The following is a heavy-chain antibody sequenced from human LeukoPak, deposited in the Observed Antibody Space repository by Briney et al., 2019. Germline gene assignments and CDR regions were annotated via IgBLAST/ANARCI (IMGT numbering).Heavy chain of an antibody. V-gene: IGHV3-30*02. Sequence: PGGSLRLSCGASGFTLSRYGMHWVRQAPGKGREGVAFLRYGGSNKYYADSVKGRFTISRDNAKNSLYLQMNSLRAEDTAVYYCAKSPEDSSSSIDYWGQGTLVTVSS. CDR3: AKSPEDSSSSIDY. J-gene: IGHJ4*02. D-gene: IGHD6-6*01. CDR1: GFTLSRYG. CDR2: LRYGGSNK.